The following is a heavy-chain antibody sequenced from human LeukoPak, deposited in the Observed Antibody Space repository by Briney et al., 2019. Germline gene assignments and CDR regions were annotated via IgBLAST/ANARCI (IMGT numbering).Heavy chain of an antibody. V-gene: IGHV3-21*06. CDR2: ISGSTGNI. Sequence: PGGSLRLSCAASGFTFSSYGMHWVRQAPGKGLEWVSSISGSTGNIKYADSVQGRFTISRDNAKNSLYLQMNSLRAEDTAVYYCARGVGSNWYIYFQFWGQGTLVSVSS. J-gene: IGHJ1*01. CDR3: ARGVGSNWYIYFQF. CDR1: GFTFSSYG. D-gene: IGHD6-13*01.